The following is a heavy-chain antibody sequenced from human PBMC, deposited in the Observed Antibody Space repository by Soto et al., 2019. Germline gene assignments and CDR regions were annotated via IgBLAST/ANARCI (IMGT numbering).Heavy chain of an antibody. D-gene: IGHD1-7*01. CDR1: GGTFSNSA. CDR3: ARDKDRIQLGGNYCYMLDV. CDR2: IMPIFRTP. Sequence: QVQLEQSGAEVKKPGSSVKVSCKASGGTFSNSAISWVRQAPGQGLEWMGGIMPIFRTPDYAQKFQGRVTITANESXXXAXMEFXGXRSXXXAVXXCARDKDRIQLGGNYCYMLDVWGQGTTVTVSS. V-gene: IGHV1-69*12. J-gene: IGHJ6*02.